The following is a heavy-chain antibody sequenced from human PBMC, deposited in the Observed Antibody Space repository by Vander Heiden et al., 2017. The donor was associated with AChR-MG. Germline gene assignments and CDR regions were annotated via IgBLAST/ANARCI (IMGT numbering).Heavy chain of an antibody. J-gene: IGHJ4*02. Sequence: EVRLVESGGALVQPGGSLRLSCVVSGFNFNKSYMNWVRQAPGKGLEWVAYISGSSGMIYYADSVKGRFAISRDNAKNSLYLEMNSLRDEDSAMYYCVSEDDSGSWPYWGQGTLVTVSS. D-gene: IGHD3-10*01. V-gene: IGHV3-48*02. CDR1: GFNFNKSY. CDR2: ISGSSGMI. CDR3: VSEDDSGSWPY.